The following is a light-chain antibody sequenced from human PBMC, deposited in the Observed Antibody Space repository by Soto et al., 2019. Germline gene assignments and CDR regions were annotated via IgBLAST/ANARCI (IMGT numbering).Light chain of an antibody. Sequence: IVVTQSPATLSASPGEKASLSCRASQSVRSNLAWYQQKPGQAPRLLIYGASTRATGIPARFSGSGSGTEFTLTISSLQSEDFAVYYCQQYNNWPRTFGQGTKVDIK. CDR2: GAS. CDR1: QSVRSN. J-gene: IGKJ1*01. V-gene: IGKV3-15*01. CDR3: QQYNNWPRT.